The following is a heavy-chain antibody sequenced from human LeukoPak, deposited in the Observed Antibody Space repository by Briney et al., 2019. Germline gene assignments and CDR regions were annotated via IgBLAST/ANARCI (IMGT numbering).Heavy chain of an antibody. Sequence: SETLSLTCTVSGGSISSYYWSWIRQPPGKGLEWIGYIYYSGSTNYNPSLKSRVTISIDTSKNQFSLRLTSVTAADTAVYYCARQTGSGLFILPGGQGTLVTVSS. CDR3: ARQTGSGLFILP. CDR2: IYYSGST. V-gene: IGHV4-59*08. CDR1: GGSISSYY. D-gene: IGHD3/OR15-3a*01. J-gene: IGHJ4*02.